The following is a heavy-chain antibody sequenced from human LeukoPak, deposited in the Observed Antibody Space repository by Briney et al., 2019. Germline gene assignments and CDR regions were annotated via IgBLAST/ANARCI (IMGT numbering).Heavy chain of an antibody. CDR1: GFTFSSYS. CDR2: ISSRSSYI. J-gene: IGHJ6*02. CDR3: VRGFRDYYWGMDV. V-gene: IGHV3-21*01. Sequence: PGGSLRLSCAASGFTFSSYSMNWVRQAPGKGLEWVSSISSRSSYIYYADSVKGRFTISRDNAKNSLYLQMNSLRAEDTAVYYCVRGFRDYYWGMDVWGQGTAVTVPS. D-gene: IGHD3-3*01.